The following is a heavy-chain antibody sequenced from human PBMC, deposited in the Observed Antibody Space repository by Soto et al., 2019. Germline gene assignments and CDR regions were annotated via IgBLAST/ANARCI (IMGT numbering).Heavy chain of an antibody. V-gene: IGHV3-23*01. CDR1: GFTFSSYA. Sequence: GGSLRLSCAASGFTFSSYAMSWVRQAPGKGLEWVSAISGSGGSTYYADSVKGRFTISRDNSKNTLYLQMNSLRAEDTAVYYCAKDDYGGNRPRQFDYWGQGTLVTVSS. D-gene: IGHD4-17*01. CDR3: AKDDYGGNRPRQFDY. J-gene: IGHJ4*02. CDR2: ISGSGGST.